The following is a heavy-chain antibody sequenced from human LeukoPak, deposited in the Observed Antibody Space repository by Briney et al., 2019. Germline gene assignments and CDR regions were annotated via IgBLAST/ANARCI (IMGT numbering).Heavy chain of an antibody. Sequence: GGSLRLSCAASGFTVSSNYMSWVRQAPGKGLEWVSVIYSGGSTYYADSVKGRFTISRDNSKNTLYLQMNSLRAEDTAVYYCARGRWPTAMALEYWGQGTLVTVSS. CDR3: ARGRWPTAMALEY. CDR1: GFTVSSNY. V-gene: IGHV3-53*01. J-gene: IGHJ4*02. CDR2: IYSGGST. D-gene: IGHD5-18*01.